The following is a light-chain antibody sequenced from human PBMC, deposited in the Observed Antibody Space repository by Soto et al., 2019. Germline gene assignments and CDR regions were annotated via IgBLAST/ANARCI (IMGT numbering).Light chain of an antibody. CDR2: QAS. CDR1: QSISPW. J-gene: IGKJ1*01. CDR3: QQYHSYST. Sequence: DIQMTQSPSTLSASVGDRVTITCRASQSISPWLAWYQQKPGKAPKLLIYQASNLESGVPSRFSGSGSGTEFSLTISSRQPDDFATYYCQQYHSYSTFGQGTKVEIK. V-gene: IGKV1-5*03.